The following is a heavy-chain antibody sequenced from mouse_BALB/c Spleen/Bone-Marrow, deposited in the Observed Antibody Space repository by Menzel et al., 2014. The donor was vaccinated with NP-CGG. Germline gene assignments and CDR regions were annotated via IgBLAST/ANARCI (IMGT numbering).Heavy chain of an antibody. CDR1: GYALTNYL. V-gene: IGHV1-54*01. CDR3: ARSRGNLYAMDY. D-gene: IGHD2-1*01. J-gene: IGHJ4*01. CDR2: INPGSGGT. Sequence: QVQLKQSGAELVRPGTSVKVSCKASGYALTNYLIERVKRRPGQGLEWIGVINPGSGGTNYNEKFKGKATLTADKSSSTAYMQLSSLTSDDSAVYFCARSRGNLYAMDYWGQGTSVTVSS.